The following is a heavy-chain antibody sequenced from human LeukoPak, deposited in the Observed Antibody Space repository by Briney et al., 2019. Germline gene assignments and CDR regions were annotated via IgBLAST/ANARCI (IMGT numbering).Heavy chain of an antibody. CDR3: ARGLHYNILTGGMDV. CDR1: GGSFSGYY. Sequence: SETLSLTCAVYGGSFSGYYWSWIRQPPGKGLEWIGYIYYSGSTNYNPSLKSRVTISVDTSKNQFSLKLSSVTAADTAVYYCARGLHYNILTGGMDVWGQGTTVIVSS. J-gene: IGHJ6*02. V-gene: IGHV4-59*01. D-gene: IGHD3-9*01. CDR2: IYYSGST.